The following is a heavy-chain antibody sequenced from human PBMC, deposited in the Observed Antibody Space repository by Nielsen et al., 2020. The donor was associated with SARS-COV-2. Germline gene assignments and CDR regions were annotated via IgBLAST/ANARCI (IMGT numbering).Heavy chain of an antibody. J-gene: IGHJ4*02. D-gene: IGHD3-10*01. CDR2: IYYSGST. Sequence: GSLRLSCTVSGGSISSYYWSWIRQPPGKGLEWIGYIYYSGSTNYNPSLKSRVTISVDTSKNQFSLKLSSVTAADTAVYYCARGRRAKGYFDYWGQGTLVTVSS. CDR3: ARGRRAKGYFDY. CDR1: GGSISSYY. V-gene: IGHV4-59*12.